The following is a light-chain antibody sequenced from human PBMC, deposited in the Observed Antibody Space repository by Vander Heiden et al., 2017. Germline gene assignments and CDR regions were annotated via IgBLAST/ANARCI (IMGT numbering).Light chain of an antibody. CDR3: QQRYSNHRLYT. Sequence: DIQMTQSPPSLSASVGDRVTITCRASQSISSYLNWYQQKPGKAPKLLIYAASSLQRGVKSRFSGSGDGTDVTLTISSRQPEDFATYYCQQRYSNHRLYTFGQGTKMEIK. V-gene: IGKV1-39*01. CDR2: AAS. CDR1: QSISSY. J-gene: IGKJ2*01.